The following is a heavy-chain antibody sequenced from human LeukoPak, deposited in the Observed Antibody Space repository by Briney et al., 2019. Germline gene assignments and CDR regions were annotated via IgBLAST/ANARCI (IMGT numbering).Heavy chain of an antibody. CDR2: IYYSGST. CDR3: ARVTGYMIEDYFDY. J-gene: IGHJ4*02. V-gene: IGHV4-59*01. CDR1: GGSISSYY. Sequence: SETLSLTCTVSGGSISSYYSSWIRQPPGKGLEWIGYIYYSGSTNYNPSLKSRVTISVDTSKNQFSLRLSSVTAADTAVYYCARVTGYMIEDYFDYWGQGTLVTVSS. D-gene: IGHD3-22*01.